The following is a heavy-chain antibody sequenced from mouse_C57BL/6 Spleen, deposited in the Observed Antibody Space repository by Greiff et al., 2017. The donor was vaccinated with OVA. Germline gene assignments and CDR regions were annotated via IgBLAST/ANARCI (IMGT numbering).Heavy chain of an antibody. CDR3: ARAPAYYSNYGGAMDY. D-gene: IGHD2-5*01. Sequence: VKLVESGPGLVQPSQSLSITCTVSGFSLTSYGVHWVRQSPGKGLEWLGVIWSGGSTDYNAAFISRLSISKDNSKSQVFFKMNSLQADDTAIYYCARAPAYYSNYGGAMDYWGQGTSVTVSS. V-gene: IGHV2-2*01. CDR1: GFSLTSYG. CDR2: IWSGGST. J-gene: IGHJ4*01.